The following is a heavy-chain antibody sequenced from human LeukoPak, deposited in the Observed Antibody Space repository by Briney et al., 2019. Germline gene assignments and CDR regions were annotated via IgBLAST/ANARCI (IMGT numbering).Heavy chain of an antibody. Sequence: GGSLRLSCAASGFTFANTWMHWVRQAPGKGLVWVSLINHDGSSTNYADSVKGRFTIPRDNAKDTLYLQMNSLRAEDTAVYYCVIGGTYGSGSWGQGTLVTVSS. CDR3: VIGGTYGSGS. CDR1: GFTFANTW. CDR2: INHDGSST. V-gene: IGHV3-74*01. D-gene: IGHD3-10*01. J-gene: IGHJ4*02.